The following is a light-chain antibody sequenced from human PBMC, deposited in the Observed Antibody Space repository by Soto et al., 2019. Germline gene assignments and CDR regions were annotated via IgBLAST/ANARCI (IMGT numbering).Light chain of an antibody. CDR3: QQYGSSPRT. Sequence: EIVLTQSPGTLSLSPGERATLSCRASQSVRSNLLAWYQQKPGQAPRLLIYGASSRATGIPDRFSGSGSGTDFTLTISRLEPEDFAVYYCQQYGSSPRTFGQGTKVDIK. J-gene: IGKJ1*01. CDR2: GAS. V-gene: IGKV3-20*01. CDR1: QSVRSNL.